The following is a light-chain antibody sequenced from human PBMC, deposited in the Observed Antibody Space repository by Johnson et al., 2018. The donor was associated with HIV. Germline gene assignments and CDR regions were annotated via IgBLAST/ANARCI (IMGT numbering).Light chain of an antibody. Sequence: QSVLTQPPSVSAAPGQKVTISCSGSSSNIGNDYVSWYQHLPGTAPKLLIYDNNKRPSGIPDRFSGSKSGTSATLGITGLQTGDEADYYCGTWDNSLGAGAVVGTGTNVTGL. CDR2: DNN. CDR3: GTWDNSLGAGAV. CDR1: SSNIGNDY. V-gene: IGLV1-51*01. J-gene: IGLJ1*01.